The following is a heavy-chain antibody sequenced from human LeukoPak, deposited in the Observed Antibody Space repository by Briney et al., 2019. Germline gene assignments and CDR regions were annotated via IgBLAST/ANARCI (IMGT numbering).Heavy chain of an antibody. J-gene: IGHJ4*02. V-gene: IGHV1-46*01. CDR2: VRPDGST. Sequence: AASVKVSCKASGYTFTSYYIHWVRQAPGQGLEYMGRVRPDGSTAHAEKFQGRVTMTRDTSTSAVFMELSSLISDDTAVYYCMREGPGTYYFDFWGQGTLVTVSS. CDR3: MREGPGTYYFDF. CDR1: GYTFTSYY.